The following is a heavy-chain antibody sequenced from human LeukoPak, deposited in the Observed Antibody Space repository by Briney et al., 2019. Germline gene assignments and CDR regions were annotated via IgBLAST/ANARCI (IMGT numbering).Heavy chain of an antibody. J-gene: IGHJ4*02. Sequence: SETLSLTCSVSGGSISSGSYYWNWIRQPAGKGLEWIRRIYTSGSTDYNPSLKSRVTISVDTSKNQFSLKLSSVTAADTAVYYCARSNPLSKYYVDYWGQGTLVTVSS. D-gene: IGHD3-16*01. V-gene: IGHV4-61*02. CDR1: GGSISSGSYY. CDR3: ARSNPLSKYYVDY. CDR2: IYTSGST.